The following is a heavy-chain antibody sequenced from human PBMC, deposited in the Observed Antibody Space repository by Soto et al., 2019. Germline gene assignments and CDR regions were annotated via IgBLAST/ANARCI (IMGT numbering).Heavy chain of an antibody. J-gene: IGHJ6*02. D-gene: IGHD3-10*01. CDR1: GGSISSGDYY. CDR3: ARVSGIYYYGMDV. Sequence: SETLSLTCSVSGGSISSGDYYWNWIRQPPGKGLEWIGHIYYSGSTYYNSSLKSRVTISVDTSKNQFSLKLSSVTAADTAVYYCARVSGIYYYGMDVWGQGTTVTVS. CDR2: IYYSGST. V-gene: IGHV4-30-4*01.